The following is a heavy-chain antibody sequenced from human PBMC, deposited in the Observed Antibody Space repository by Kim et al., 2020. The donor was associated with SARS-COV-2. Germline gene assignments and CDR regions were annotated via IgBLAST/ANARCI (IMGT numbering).Heavy chain of an antibody. CDR3: AREGVYGGYVDYYYGMDV. D-gene: IGHD5-12*01. J-gene: IGHJ6*02. V-gene: IGHV1-69*13. Sequence: SVKVSCKASGGTFSSYAISWVRQAPGQGLEWMGGIIPIFGTANYAQKFQGRVTITADESTSTAYMELSSLRAEETAVYYCAREGVYGGYVDYYYGMDVWGQGTTVTVYS. CDR2: IIPIFGTA. CDR1: GGTFSSYA.